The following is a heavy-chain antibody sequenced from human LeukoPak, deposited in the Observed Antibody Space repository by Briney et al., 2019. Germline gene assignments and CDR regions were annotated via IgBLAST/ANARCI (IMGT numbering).Heavy chain of an antibody. V-gene: IGHV3-23*01. CDR2: ISGSGSNT. Sequence: GGSLRLSCAASGFAFSTYAMSWVRQAPGKGLEWVSSISGSGSNTYYADSVKGQFTISRDSSKSTLYLQMNSLRAEDTAVYYCARGIWGDASWYYFDYWGQGTLVTVSS. CDR3: ARGIWGDASWYYFDY. D-gene: IGHD6-13*01. J-gene: IGHJ4*02. CDR1: GFAFSTYA.